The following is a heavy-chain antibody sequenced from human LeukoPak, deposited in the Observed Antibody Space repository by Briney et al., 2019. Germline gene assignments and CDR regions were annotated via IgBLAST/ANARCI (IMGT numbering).Heavy chain of an antibody. CDR3: ARSGGWPSRNYYGMDV. D-gene: IGHD6-19*01. V-gene: IGHV1-69*04. Sequence: SVKVSCKASGGTFSSYAISWVRQAPGQGREWMGRIIPILGIANYAQKFQGRVTITADKSTSTAYMELSSLRSEDTAVYYCARSGGWPSRNYYGMDVWGQGTTVTVSS. CDR1: GGTFSSYA. CDR2: IIPILGIA. J-gene: IGHJ6*02.